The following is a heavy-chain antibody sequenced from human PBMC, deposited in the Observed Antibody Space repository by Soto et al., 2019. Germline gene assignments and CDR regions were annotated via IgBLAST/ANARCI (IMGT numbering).Heavy chain of an antibody. J-gene: IGHJ5*02. CDR1: GFTFSSYG. D-gene: IGHD6-13*01. Sequence: HPGGSLRLSCAASGFTFSSYGMHWVRQAPGKGLEWVAVIWYDGSNKYYADSVKGRFTISRDNSKNTLYLQMNSLRAEDTAVYYCARVWAAGPQPFDPWGQGNLVTVSS. CDR3: ARVWAAGPQPFDP. V-gene: IGHV3-33*01. CDR2: IWYDGSNK.